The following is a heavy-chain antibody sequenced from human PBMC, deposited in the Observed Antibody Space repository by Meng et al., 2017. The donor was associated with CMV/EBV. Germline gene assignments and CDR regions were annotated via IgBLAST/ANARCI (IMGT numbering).Heavy chain of an antibody. J-gene: IGHJ6*02. Sequence: ASVKVSCKASGYTFTSYGISWVRQAPGQGLEWMGWISAYNGNTNYAQKLQGRVTMTTDTSTSTAYMELRSLRSDDTAVYYCAREGSSWYGLYYYYGMDVWGQGTTVTSP. CDR1: GYTFTSYG. V-gene: IGHV1-18*01. CDR3: AREGSSWYGLYYYYGMDV. D-gene: IGHD6-13*01. CDR2: ISAYNGNT.